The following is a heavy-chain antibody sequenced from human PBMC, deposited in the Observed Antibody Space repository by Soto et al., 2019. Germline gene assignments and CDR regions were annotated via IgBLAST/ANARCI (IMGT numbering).Heavy chain of an antibody. CDR3: ARQQLWLNYYYYYGMDV. CDR1: GGSISSYY. Sequence: SETLSLTCTVSGGSISSYYWSWIRQPPGKGLEWIGYIYYSGSTNYNPSLKSRVTISVDTSKNQFSLKLSSVTAADTAVYYCARQQLWLNYYYYYGMDVWGQGTKVTVS. D-gene: IGHD5-18*01. V-gene: IGHV4-59*01. J-gene: IGHJ6*02. CDR2: IYYSGST.